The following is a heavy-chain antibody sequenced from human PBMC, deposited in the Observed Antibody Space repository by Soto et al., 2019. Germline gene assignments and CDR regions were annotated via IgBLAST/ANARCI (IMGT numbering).Heavy chain of an antibody. CDR2: IFPRDSDT. Sequence: PGESLKISCQASGYTFTNYWIAWVRHMPGRGLEWMGLIFPRDSDTRYNSSFEGQVTISSDRSIATAYLQWTSLEASATPIYFCARLGSFLQPIDYWGQGASVTVSS. CDR3: ARLGSFLQPIDY. V-gene: IGHV5-51*01. D-gene: IGHD4-4*01. J-gene: IGHJ4*02. CDR1: GYTFTNYW.